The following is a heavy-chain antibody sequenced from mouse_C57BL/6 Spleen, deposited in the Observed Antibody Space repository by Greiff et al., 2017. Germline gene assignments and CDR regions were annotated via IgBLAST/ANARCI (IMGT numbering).Heavy chain of an antibody. D-gene: IGHD2-14*01. V-gene: IGHV1-42*01. CDR3: ARYRGYSDY. Sequence: VEPGASVKISCKASGYSFTGYYMNWVKQSPEKSLEWIGEINPSTGGTTYNQKFKAKATLTVDKSSSTAYMQLKSLTSEDSAVYYCARYRGYSDYWGQGTTLTVSS. CDR2: INPSTGGT. J-gene: IGHJ2*01. CDR1: GYSFTGYY.